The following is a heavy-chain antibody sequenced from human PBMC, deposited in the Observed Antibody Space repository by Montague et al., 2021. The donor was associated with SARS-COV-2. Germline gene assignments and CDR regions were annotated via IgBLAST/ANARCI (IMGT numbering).Heavy chain of an antibody. CDR3: ARIRDYDILTGSYPGFDY. CDR1: GFSLSTSGMC. V-gene: IGHV2-70*01. Sequence: PALVKPTQTLTLTCTFSGFSLSTSGMCVSWIRQPPGKALEWLALIDWDDDKYYSTSLKTRLIISKDTSKNQVVLTMTNMDPVDTATYYCARIRDYDILTGSYPGFDYWGQGTLVTVSS. CDR2: IDWDDDK. J-gene: IGHJ4*02. D-gene: IGHD3-9*01.